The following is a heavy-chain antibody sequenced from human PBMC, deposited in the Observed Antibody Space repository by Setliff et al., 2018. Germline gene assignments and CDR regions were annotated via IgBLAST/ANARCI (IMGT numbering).Heavy chain of an antibody. CDR2: INVSGGSA. V-gene: IGHV1-46*01. CDR3: ARLVRFCTKIACQRLSGAEH. CDR1: GYSFIRYY. Sequence: ASVKVSCKTSGYSFIRYYMYWVRQAPGQGLEWMGLINVSGGSASYEQKFQGRVTMTRDTSTGTVYMELTSLKSEDTAVYYCARLVRFCTKIACQRLSGAEHWGQGTLVTVSS. J-gene: IGHJ4*02. D-gene: IGHD2-8*01.